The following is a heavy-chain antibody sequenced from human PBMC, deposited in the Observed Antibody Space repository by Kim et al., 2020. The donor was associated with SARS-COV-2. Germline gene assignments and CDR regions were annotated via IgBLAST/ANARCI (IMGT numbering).Heavy chain of an antibody. CDR2: ISGSGTIT. CDR1: GFTLSIYS. CDR3: VREDHWALDY. J-gene: IGHJ3*01. Sequence: GGSLRLSCATSGFTLSIYSMHWVRQSPGKGLEWVSHISGSGTITKHADSVRGRFTISRDNAKNTLFLQMNGLRAEDTAVYYCVREDHWALDYWGQGTVGT. V-gene: IGHV3-48*04. D-gene: IGHD2-2*03.